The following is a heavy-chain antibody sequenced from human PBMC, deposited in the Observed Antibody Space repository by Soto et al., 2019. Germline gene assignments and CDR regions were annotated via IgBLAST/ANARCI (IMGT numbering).Heavy chain of an antibody. CDR3: ASPKIAFYNWFDP. CDR2: IYYSGST. CDR1: GGSISSGGYS. V-gene: IGHV4-30-2*03. J-gene: IGHJ5*02. D-gene: IGHD3-3*02. Sequence: SETLSLTCAVSGGSISSGGYSWNWIRQPPGKGLEWIGSIYYSGSTYYNPSLKSRVTISVDTSKNQFSLKLSSVTAADTAVYYCASPKIAFYNWFDPWGQGTLVTVSS.